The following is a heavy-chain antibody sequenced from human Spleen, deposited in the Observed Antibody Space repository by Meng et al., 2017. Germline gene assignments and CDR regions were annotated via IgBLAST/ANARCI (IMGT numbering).Heavy chain of an antibody. J-gene: IGHJ4*02. CDR3: ARGPTTMAHDFDY. V-gene: IGHV4-34*01. Sequence: GSLRLSCVVSGGSFSDYYWSWIRQPPGKGLEWIGEINHSGSTNYNPSLESRATISVDTSQNNLSLKLSSVTAADSAVYYCARGPTTMAHDFDYWGQGTLVTVCS. CDR2: INHSGST. D-gene: IGHD4-11*01. CDR1: GGSFSDYY.